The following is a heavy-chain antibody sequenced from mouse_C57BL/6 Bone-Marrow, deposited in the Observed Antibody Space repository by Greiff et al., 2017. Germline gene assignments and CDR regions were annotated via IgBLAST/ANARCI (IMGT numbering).Heavy chain of an antibody. D-gene: IGHD1-1*01. J-gene: IGHJ4*01. Sequence: QVQLKQPGAERVKPGASVKVSCKASGYTFTSYWMHWVKQRPGKGLEWIGRSHPSDRDTNYNEKFKGKATLTVDKSSSTANMQLSSLTSEDSAVYYLGHYYGSSYVPYAIDSWGKEPQSPSPQ. CDR1: GYTFTSYW. V-gene: IGHV1-74*01. CDR2: SHPSDRDT. CDR3: GHYYGSSYVPYAIDS.